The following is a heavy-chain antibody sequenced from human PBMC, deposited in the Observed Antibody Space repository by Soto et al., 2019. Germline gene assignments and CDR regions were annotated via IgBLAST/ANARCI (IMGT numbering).Heavy chain of an antibody. Sequence: QAQLVESGGGVVQPGRSLRLSCAASGLAFSSYGMHWVRQAPGTGLEWVAVISYDGSLQHYADSVKGRFTISRDNSKNRVLLQMSSLRAEDTAVYYCVSDRGYGHASVPYSWGQGTLVSVSS. V-gene: IGHV3-30*13. CDR1: GLAFSSYG. D-gene: IGHD5-18*01. CDR2: ISYDGSLQ. J-gene: IGHJ4*02. CDR3: VSDRGYGHASVPYS.